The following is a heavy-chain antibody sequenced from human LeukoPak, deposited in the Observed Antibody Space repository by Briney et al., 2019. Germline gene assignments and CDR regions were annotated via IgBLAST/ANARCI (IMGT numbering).Heavy chain of an antibody. Sequence: PSETLSLTCTVSGGSISSYYWSWIRQPPGKGLEWIGYIYYSGSTNYNPSLKSRVTISVDTSKNQFSLKLSSVTAADTAVYYCARDSSGYFINWFDPWGQGTLVTVSS. CDR2: IYYSGST. V-gene: IGHV4-59*01. D-gene: IGHD3-22*01. J-gene: IGHJ5*02. CDR1: GGSISSYY. CDR3: ARDSSGYFINWFDP.